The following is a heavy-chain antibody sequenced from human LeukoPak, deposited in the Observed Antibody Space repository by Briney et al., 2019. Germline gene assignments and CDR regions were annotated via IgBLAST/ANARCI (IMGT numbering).Heavy chain of an antibody. D-gene: IGHD5-18*01. CDR2: IYYSGST. Sequence: GSLRLSCAASGFSFSTYEFHWVRHAPGKGLEWIGSIYYSGSTYYNPSLKSRVTISVDTSKNQFSLKLSSVTAADTAVYYCARVVSGYSYGRNYYYYYMDVWGKGTTVTVSS. V-gene: IGHV4-39*07. CDR3: ARVVSGYSYGRNYYYYYMDV. J-gene: IGHJ6*03. CDR1: GFSFSTYEF.